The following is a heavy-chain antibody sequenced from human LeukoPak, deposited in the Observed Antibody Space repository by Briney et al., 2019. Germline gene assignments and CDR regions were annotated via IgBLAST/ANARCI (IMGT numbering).Heavy chain of an antibody. V-gene: IGHV4-34*01. CDR3: ARGLEWGSSVSGFDY. Sequence: XETLSLTCAVYGGSFSGYYWSWIRQPPGKGLEWIGEINHSGSTNYNPSLKSRVTISVGTSKNQFSLKLSSVTAADTAVYYCARGLEWGSSVSGFDYWGQGTLVTVSS. CDR2: INHSGST. J-gene: IGHJ4*02. CDR1: GGSFSGYY. D-gene: IGHD3-3*01.